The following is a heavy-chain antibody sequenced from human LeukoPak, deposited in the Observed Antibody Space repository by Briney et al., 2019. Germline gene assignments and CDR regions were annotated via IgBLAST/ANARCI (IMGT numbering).Heavy chain of an antibody. CDR3: AELGITMIGGV. CDR2: INRDGSGT. V-gene: IGHV3-74*01. CDR1: RFTFTSFW. D-gene: IGHD3-10*02. Sequence: GGSLRLSCAASRFTFTSFWMHWVRQAPGKGLEWVSRINRDGSGTSYADSVEGRFTISRDNAKNSLYLQMNSLRAEDTAVYYCAELGITMIGGVWGKGTTVTISS. J-gene: IGHJ6*04.